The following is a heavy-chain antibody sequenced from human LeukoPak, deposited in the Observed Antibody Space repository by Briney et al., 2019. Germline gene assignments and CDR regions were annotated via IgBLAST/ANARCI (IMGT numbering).Heavy chain of an antibody. D-gene: IGHD6-19*01. J-gene: IGHJ4*02. CDR2: INPNSGDT. CDR3: ARVGSSGWYVHPTLDY. CDR1: GYTFTGYY. V-gene: IGHV1-2*02. Sequence: ASVKVSCKASGYTFTGYYMHWVRQAPGQGLERMGWINPNSGDTNYAQKFQGRVTVTRDTSISTAYMELSWLRSGDTAVYYCARVGSSGWYVHPTLDYWGQGTLVTDSS.